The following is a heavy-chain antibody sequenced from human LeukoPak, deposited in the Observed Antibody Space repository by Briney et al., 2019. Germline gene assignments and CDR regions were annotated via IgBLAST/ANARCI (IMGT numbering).Heavy chain of an antibody. V-gene: IGHV1-2*02. J-gene: IGHJ4*02. CDR1: GYTFATYF. D-gene: IGHD2-21*02. CDR3: VRPTYCGSNCYFNFDY. Sequence: ASVKVSCKTSGYTFATYFMHWVRQAPGQGLEWMGYITPNSGVTNYAQKFRGRVTMTWDTSISTAYIELSGLTSDDTAIYYCVRPTYCGSNCYFNFDYWGQGTLVTVSS. CDR2: ITPNSGVT.